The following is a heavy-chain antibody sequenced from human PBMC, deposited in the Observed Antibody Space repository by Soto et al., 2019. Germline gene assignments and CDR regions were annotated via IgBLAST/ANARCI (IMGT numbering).Heavy chain of an antibody. D-gene: IGHD4-17*01. CDR1: GSSLRRYE. CDR3: ARVFGDYLIDAFDI. J-gene: IGHJ3*02. V-gene: IGHV3-48*03. Sequence: PGGSLRLSCTAFGSSLRRYEMDCVRQAPGKGLEWVSHISRSGSPIYYAASVKGRFTISRDNAKNSVFLQMNSLRAEDTAVYYCARVFGDYLIDAFDIWGQATMVTVSS. CDR2: ISRSGSPI.